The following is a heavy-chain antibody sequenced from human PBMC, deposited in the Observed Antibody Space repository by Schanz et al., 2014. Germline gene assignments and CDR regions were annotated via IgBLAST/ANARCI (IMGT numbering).Heavy chain of an antibody. J-gene: IGHJ4*02. CDR1: GFTFHTYD. D-gene: IGHD2-8*01. CDR3: VRDRGFCANDICWLRYYMDV. Sequence: VHLEESGGGVVQPGRSLRLSCAASGFTFHTYDMHWVRQAPGKGLEWVAQISHDGHRDFYADSVKGRFTISRDNAKNSLFLQMNSLRADDTAVYYCVRDRGFCANDICWLRYYMDVWGQGTQVTVSS. CDR2: ISHDGHRD. V-gene: IGHV3-30-3*01.